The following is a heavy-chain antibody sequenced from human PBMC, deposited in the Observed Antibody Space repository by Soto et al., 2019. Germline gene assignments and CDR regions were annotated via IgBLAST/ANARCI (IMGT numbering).Heavy chain of an antibody. CDR3: ARHGHCSGGSCYLNWFDP. CDR1: GGSISSGGYY. Sequence: SETLSLTCTVSGGSISSGGYYWSWIRQPPGKGLEWIGSIYYSGSTYYNPSLKSRVTISVDTSKNQFSLKLSSVTAADTAVYYCARHGHCSGGSCYLNWFDPWGQGTLVTVSS. D-gene: IGHD2-15*01. V-gene: IGHV4-39*01. CDR2: IYYSGST. J-gene: IGHJ5*02.